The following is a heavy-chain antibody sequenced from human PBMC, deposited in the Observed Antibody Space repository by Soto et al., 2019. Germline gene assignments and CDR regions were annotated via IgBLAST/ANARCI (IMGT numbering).Heavy chain of an antibody. CDR1: GGAISSYY. V-gene: IGHV4-4*07. J-gene: IGHJ4*02. D-gene: IGHD2-2*01. CDR2: VFSSGST. Sequence: SETLSLTCSVPGGAISSYYWSWVRQPAGKGLEWIGRVFSSGSTNYNASLKSRVTISVDKSKNQFSLKLSSVTAADTAVYYCARVGVECSSTSCYDYWGQGTLVTVSS. CDR3: ARVGVECSSTSCYDY.